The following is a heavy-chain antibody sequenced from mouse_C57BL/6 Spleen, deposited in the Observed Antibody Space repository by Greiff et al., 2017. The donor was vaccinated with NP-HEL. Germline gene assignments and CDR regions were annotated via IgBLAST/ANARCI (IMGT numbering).Heavy chain of an antibody. CDR3: ASTDNSNWYYYAMDY. D-gene: IGHD2-5*01. CDR1: GYTFTDYN. V-gene: IGHV1-18*01. J-gene: IGHJ4*01. Sequence: EVQLQQSGPELVKPGASVKIPCKASGYTFTDYNMDWVKQSHGKRLEWIGDINPNNGGTIYNQKFKGKATFTVGKSSSTAYMELRSLTSEDTAVYYCASTDNSNWYYYAMDYWGQGTSVTVSS. CDR2: INPNNGGT.